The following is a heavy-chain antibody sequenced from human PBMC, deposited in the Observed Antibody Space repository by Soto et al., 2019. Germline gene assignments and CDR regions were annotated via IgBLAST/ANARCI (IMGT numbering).Heavy chain of an antibody. D-gene: IGHD2-15*01. CDR1: GGSITSYY. Sequence: SETLSLTCTVSGGSITSYYWSWIRQPPGKGLEWIGYIYNSGSTNYNPSLKSRVTISVDTSKSQFSLKLSSVTAADTAVYYCATHWGCNSGRCYATGHWGQGTLVTVSS. V-gene: IGHV4-59*08. J-gene: IGHJ4*02. CDR2: IYNSGST. CDR3: ATHWGCNSGRCYATGH.